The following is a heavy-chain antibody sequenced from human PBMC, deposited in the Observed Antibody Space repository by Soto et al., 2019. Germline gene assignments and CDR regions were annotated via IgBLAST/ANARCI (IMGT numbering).Heavy chain of an antibody. V-gene: IGHV4-59*01. Sequence: SETLSLTCTVSGGSISSYHRTWIRQPPGKGLEWIGDIYRSGDTNYNPSLKSRLTISVDTSNNRFSLRLSSVTAADTAVYYCAKEMGFCTTTSCHAGPLYYYMDVWGKGTTVTVSS. CDR3: AKEMGFCTTTSCHAGPLYYYMDV. CDR2: IYRSGDT. CDR1: GGSISSYH. J-gene: IGHJ6*03. D-gene: IGHD2-2*01.